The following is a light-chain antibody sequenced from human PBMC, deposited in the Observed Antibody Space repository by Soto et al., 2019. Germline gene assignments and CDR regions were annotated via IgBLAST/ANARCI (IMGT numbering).Light chain of an antibody. CDR3: LQHNSYPYT. CDR2: AAS. Sequence: DIQMTQSPSAMSASVGGRVTITCRARQGISNYFAWFQQKPGKVPKRLIDAASSLQSGVPSRFSGSGSGTEFTLTISSLQPEDFATYYCLQHNSYPYTFGQGTKLEIK. J-gene: IGKJ2*01. CDR1: QGISNY. V-gene: IGKV1-17*03.